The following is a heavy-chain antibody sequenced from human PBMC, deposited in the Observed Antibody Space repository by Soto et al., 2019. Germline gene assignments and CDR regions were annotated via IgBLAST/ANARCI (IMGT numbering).Heavy chain of an antibody. V-gene: IGHV3-33*01. CDR2: IWYDGSNK. D-gene: IGHD6-13*01. J-gene: IGHJ3*02. Sequence: GSLRLSCAASGFTFSSYGMYWVRQAPGKGLEWVAVIWYDGSNKYYADSVKGRFTISRDNSKNTLYLQMNSLRAEDTAVYYCARDHIAAAGTAFDIWGQGTMVTVSS. CDR3: ARDHIAAAGTAFDI. CDR1: GFTFSSYG.